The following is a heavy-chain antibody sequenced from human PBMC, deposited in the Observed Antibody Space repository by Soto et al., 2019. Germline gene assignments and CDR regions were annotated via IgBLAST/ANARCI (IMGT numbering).Heavy chain of an antibody. J-gene: IGHJ4*02. Sequence: ASVKVSCKASGYAFTIHYIHWVRQAPGQGLEWMGIINTGGGDTSYAQKFQGRITMTRDTSTATVHMELSSLTSEDTAVYYCARVGPPAILTTYYFDYWGQGTLVTVSS. CDR1: GYAFTIHY. D-gene: IGHD4-4*01. CDR2: INTGGGDT. CDR3: ARVGPPAILTTYYFDY. V-gene: IGHV1-46*01.